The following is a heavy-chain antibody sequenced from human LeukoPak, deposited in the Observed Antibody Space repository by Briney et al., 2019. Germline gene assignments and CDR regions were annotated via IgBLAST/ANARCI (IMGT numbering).Heavy chain of an antibody. CDR2: THHSGNA. V-gene: IGHV4-59*02. Sequence: TPSETLSLTCIVSGDSVSGYYWNWIRQPPGKGLEWIGYTHHSGNALYNPSLKSRVTTSVDTSKNQFSLSLSSVTAADTAVYYCARWEVRLNAFEMWGQGTMVTVSS. CDR3: ARWEVRLNAFEM. D-gene: IGHD3-10*01. CDR1: GDSVSGYY. J-gene: IGHJ3*02.